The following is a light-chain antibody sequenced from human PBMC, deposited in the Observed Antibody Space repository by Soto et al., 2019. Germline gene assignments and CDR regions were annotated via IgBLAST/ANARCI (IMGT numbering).Light chain of an antibody. CDR3: QQYGSSPLP. Sequence: EIVLTQSPATVSLSPGERATLSCRASQSVSSYLAWYHQKPGQAPRLLIYDASNRATGIPARFSGSGSGTDFTLTISSLEPEDFAVYYCQQYGSSPLPFGGGAKADI. J-gene: IGKJ4*01. V-gene: IGKV3-11*01. CDR1: QSVSSY. CDR2: DAS.